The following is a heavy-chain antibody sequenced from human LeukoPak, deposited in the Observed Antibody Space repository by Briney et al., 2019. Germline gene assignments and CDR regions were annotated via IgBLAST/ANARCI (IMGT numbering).Heavy chain of an antibody. V-gene: IGHV3-21*01. CDR2: ISTSSSYI. J-gene: IGHJ4*02. CDR1: GFTFTSYN. Sequence: GGPLRLSCAASGFTFTSYNMNWVRQAPGKGLEWGSSISTSSSYIYYADSLTGRFTISRDNAKNSLYLQMNSLRAEDTAVYYCARGRWSFDYWGQGTLVTVSS. CDR3: ARGRWSFDY. D-gene: IGHD5-24*01.